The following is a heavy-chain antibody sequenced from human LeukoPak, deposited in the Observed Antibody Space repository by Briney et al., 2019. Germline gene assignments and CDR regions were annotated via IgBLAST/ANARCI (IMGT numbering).Heavy chain of an antibody. Sequence: GASVKVSCKASGGTFSSYAISWVRQAPGQGLEWMGGIIPIFGTANYAQKFQGRVTITTDESTSTAYMELSSLRSEDTAVYYCASPSPPGYDILTGPYYYYYMDVWGKGTTVTVSS. CDR2: IIPIFGTA. V-gene: IGHV1-69*05. J-gene: IGHJ6*03. CDR3: ASPSPPGYDILTGPYYYYYMDV. CDR1: GGTFSSYA. D-gene: IGHD3-9*01.